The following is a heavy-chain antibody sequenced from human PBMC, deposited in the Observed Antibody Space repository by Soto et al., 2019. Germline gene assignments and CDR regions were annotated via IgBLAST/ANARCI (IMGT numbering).Heavy chain of an antibody. Sequence: ASVKVSCKVSGYTFSSYGFTWVRQAPGQGLEWMGIINPSGGSTSYAQKFQGRVTMTRDTSTSTVYMELSSLRSEDTAVYYCARAEGGSPYYDYVWGTNYYYYGMDVWGQGTTVTVS. CDR3: ARAEGGSPYYDYVWGTNYYYYGMDV. D-gene: IGHD3-16*01. V-gene: IGHV1-46*01. CDR2: INPSGGST. J-gene: IGHJ6*02. CDR1: GYTFSSYG.